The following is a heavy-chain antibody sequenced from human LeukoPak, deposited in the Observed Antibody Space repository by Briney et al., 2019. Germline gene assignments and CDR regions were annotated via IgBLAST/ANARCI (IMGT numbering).Heavy chain of an antibody. J-gene: IGHJ4*02. V-gene: IGHV3-23*01. Sequence: GGSLRLSCAASGFTFSSYWMSWVRQAPGQGLEWVSAISGGGSTYYADSVKGRFTISRDNSKNTPYLQMNSLRAEDTAVYYCAKDTLYYYGSGSYADYWGQGTLVTVSS. CDR2: ISGGGST. CDR3: AKDTLYYYGSGSYADY. CDR1: GFTFSSYW. D-gene: IGHD3-10*01.